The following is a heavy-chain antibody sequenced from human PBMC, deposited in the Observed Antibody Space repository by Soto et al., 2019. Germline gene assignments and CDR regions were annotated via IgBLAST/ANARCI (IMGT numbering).Heavy chain of an antibody. V-gene: IGHV1-18*01. Sequence: QVQLVQSGAEVMKSGASVKVSCKASGYIFSNYGLSWVRQAPGQGLEWMGWISASNGDTNYAQNFQARVTMTTDTSTRTAYMELRSLISDDTAVYYCARDSVRYCTNGVCYRGYYYFAMDVWGQGTTVTVS. CDR2: ISASNGDT. CDR1: GYIFSNYG. J-gene: IGHJ6*02. D-gene: IGHD2-8*01. CDR3: ARDSVRYCTNGVCYRGYYYFAMDV.